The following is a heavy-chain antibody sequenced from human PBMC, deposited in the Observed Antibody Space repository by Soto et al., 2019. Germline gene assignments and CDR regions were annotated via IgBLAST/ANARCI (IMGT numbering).Heavy chain of an antibody. CDR2: ISYDGSNK. CDR3: ARAPALPTGDRGWYFDL. D-gene: IGHD7-27*01. J-gene: IGHJ2*01. Sequence: GGSLRLSCAASGFTFSSYAMHWVRQAPGKGLEWVAVISYDGSNKYYADSVKGRFTISRDNSKNTLYLQMNSLRAEDTAVYYCARAPALPTGDRGWYFDLWGRGTLVTVSS. V-gene: IGHV3-30*04. CDR1: GFTFSSYA.